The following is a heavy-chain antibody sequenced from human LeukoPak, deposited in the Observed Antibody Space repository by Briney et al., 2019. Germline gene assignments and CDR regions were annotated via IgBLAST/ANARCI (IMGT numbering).Heavy chain of an antibody. CDR3: ARDGYYYYMDV. V-gene: IGHV4-39*07. CDR1: GGSISSSSYY. Sequence: PSETLSLTCTVSGGSISSSSYYWGWIRQPPGKGLEWIGSIYHSGSTYYNPSLKSRVTISVDTSKNQFSLKLSSVTAADTAVYYCARDGYYYYMDVWGKGTTVTVSS. CDR2: IYHSGST. J-gene: IGHJ6*03.